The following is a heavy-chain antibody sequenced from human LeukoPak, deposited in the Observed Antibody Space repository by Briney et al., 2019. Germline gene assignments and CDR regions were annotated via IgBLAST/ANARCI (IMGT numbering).Heavy chain of an antibody. CDR2: ISSSSTI. D-gene: IGHD3-3*01. V-gene: IGHV3-48*02. CDR3: ARDSKPYDFWSGYYTGGAFDI. Sequence: GGSLRLSCAASGFTFSSYSMNWVRQAPGKGLEWVSYISSSSTIYYADSVKGRFTISRDNAKNSLYLQMNSLRDEDTAVYYCARDSKPYDFWSGYYTGGAFDIWGQGTMVTVSS. CDR1: GFTFSSYS. J-gene: IGHJ3*02.